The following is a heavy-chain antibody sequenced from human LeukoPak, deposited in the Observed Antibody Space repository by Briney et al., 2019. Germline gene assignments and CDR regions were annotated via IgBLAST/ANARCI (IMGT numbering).Heavy chain of an antibody. CDR3: ARDQGMATIRLGYNWFDP. CDR2: IIPILGIA. D-gene: IGHD5-24*01. Sequence: ASVKVSCKASGYTFTGYYMHWVRQAPGQGLEWMGRIIPILGIANYAQKFQGRVTITADKSTSTAYMELSSLRSEDTAVYYCARDQGMATIRLGYNWFDPWGQGTLVTVSS. V-gene: IGHV1-69*04. J-gene: IGHJ5*02. CDR1: GYTFTGYY.